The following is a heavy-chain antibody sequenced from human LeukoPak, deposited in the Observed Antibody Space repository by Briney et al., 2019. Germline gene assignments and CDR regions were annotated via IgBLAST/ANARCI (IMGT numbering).Heavy chain of an antibody. Sequence: GGSLRLSCAASGFTFSSFWMSWVRQAPGKGREWVANIKQDGSEKYYVGSVKGRFTISRDNAKNSLYLQINSLRAEDTAVYYCASEPNHYAFDIWGQGTMVTVSS. D-gene: IGHD1-14*01. J-gene: IGHJ3*02. CDR1: GFTFSSFW. CDR2: IKQDGSEK. CDR3: ASEPNHYAFDI. V-gene: IGHV3-7*01.